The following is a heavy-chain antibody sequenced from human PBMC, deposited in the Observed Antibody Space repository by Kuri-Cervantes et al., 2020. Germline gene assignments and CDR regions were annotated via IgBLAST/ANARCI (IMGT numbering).Heavy chain of an antibody. V-gene: IGHV4-61*01. Sequence: SETLSLTCTVSGRSIRSSSYYWSWIRQPPGKGLEWLGYIYYSGNTNLNPSLKSRVTMSVDTSKNQFSLKLSSVTAADTAVYYCATTRAFSIWGQGTMVTVSS. CDR3: ATTRAFSI. D-gene: IGHD2-15*01. CDR1: GRSIRSSSYY. J-gene: IGHJ3*02. CDR2: IYYSGNT.